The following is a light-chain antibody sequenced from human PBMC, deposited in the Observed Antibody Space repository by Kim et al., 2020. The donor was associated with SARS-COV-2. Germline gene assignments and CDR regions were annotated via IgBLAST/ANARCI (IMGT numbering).Light chain of an antibody. CDR2: DAS. CDR1: QSISTW. V-gene: IGKV1-5*01. CDR3: QHYNNYPLN. Sequence: EYVGDRVTITCRTSQSISTWLAWNQQKPGKAPKWLIYDASSLESGVQSRFSGSGSGTEFTLTISSLQPDDFATYYCQHYNNYPLNFGGGTKVDIK. J-gene: IGKJ4*01.